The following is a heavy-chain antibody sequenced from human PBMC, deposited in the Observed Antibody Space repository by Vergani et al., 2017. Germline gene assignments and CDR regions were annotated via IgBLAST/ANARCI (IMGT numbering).Heavy chain of an antibody. Sequence: QVQLQESGPGLVKPSETLSLTCTVSGGYISSYYWSWIRQPPGKGLEWIGHMYYSGSTNYNASLKSRVTISVDTSKNQFSLKLSSVTAADTAVYYGARGCPGVGASDAYDIWGQGIMVIVSS. J-gene: IGHJ3*02. D-gene: IGHD1-26*01. CDR3: ARGCPGVGASDAYDI. CDR1: GGYISSYY. V-gene: IGHV4-59*13. CDR2: MYYSGST.